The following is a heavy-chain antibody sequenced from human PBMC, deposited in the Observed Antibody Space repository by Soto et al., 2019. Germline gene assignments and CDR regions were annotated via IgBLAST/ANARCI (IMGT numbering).Heavy chain of an antibody. D-gene: IGHD1-26*01. V-gene: IGHV1-3*04. CDR3: EREDGKLADY. CDR1: GYSFSTSA. CDR2: INTGNGIK. J-gene: IGHJ4*01. Sequence: VASVKVSCKASGYSFSTSAKTWVRQAPGQRLEWMRWINTGNGIKKYSERLQGRITITRDTSERTANMELGRLRSEHTAVYYSEREDGKLADYWG.